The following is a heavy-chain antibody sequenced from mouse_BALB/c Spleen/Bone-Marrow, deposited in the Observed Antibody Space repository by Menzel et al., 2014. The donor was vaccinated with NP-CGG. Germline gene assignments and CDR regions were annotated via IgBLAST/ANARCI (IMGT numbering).Heavy chain of an antibody. CDR3: TRGRTWDFDY. CDR1: GYTFTSYY. V-gene: IGHV1S81*02. CDR2: INPSNGGT. D-gene: IGHD4-1*01. Sequence: QVTLKESGAELVKPGASVKLSCKASGYTFTSYYMYWVKQRPGQGLEWIGEINPSNGGTNFNEKFKSRATLTVDKSSSTAYMQLSGLTSEDSAVYYCTRGRTWDFDYWGQGTTLTVSS. J-gene: IGHJ2*01.